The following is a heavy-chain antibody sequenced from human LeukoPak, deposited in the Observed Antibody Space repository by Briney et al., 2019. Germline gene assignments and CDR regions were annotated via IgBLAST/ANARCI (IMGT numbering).Heavy chain of an antibody. CDR1: GLTFSSYS. D-gene: IGHD3-22*01. Sequence: GGSLRLSCAASGLTFSSYSMNWVRQAPGKGLEWVSSISSSSSYIYYADSVKGRFTISRDNAKNSLYLQMNSLRAEDTAVYYCARDFGTYYYDSSGYSWGQGTLVTVSS. J-gene: IGHJ4*02. CDR2: ISSSSSYI. CDR3: ARDFGTYYYDSSGYS. V-gene: IGHV3-21*01.